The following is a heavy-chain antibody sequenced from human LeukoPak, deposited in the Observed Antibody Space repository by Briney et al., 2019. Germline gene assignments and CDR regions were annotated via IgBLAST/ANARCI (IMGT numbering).Heavy chain of an antibody. CDR2: IKQDGSEK. D-gene: IGHD3-22*01. J-gene: IGHJ4*02. CDR3: ARDRADYYDSSGRTYYFDY. CDR1: GFTFSSYW. V-gene: IGHV3-7*01. Sequence: GGSLRLSCAASGFTFSSYWMSWVRQAPGKGLEWVANIKQDGSEKYYVDSVKGRFTISRDNAKNSLYLQMDSLRAEDTAVYYCARDRADYYDSSGRTYYFDYWGQGTLVTVSS.